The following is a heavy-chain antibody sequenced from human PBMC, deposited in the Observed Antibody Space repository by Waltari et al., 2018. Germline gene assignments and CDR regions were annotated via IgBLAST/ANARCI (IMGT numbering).Heavy chain of an antibody. CDR2: MNPNSGNT. CDR1: GYTFTSYD. J-gene: IGHJ6*02. D-gene: IGHD3-10*01. V-gene: IGHV1-8*03. CDR3: ARSPVKGVRGRYGMDV. Sequence: QVQLVQYGAEVKKPGASVKVSCKASGYTFTSYDINWVRQATGQGLEWMGWMNPNSGNTGYAQKFQGRVTITRNTSISTAYMELSSLRSEDTAVYYCARSPVKGVRGRYGMDVWGQGTTVTVSS.